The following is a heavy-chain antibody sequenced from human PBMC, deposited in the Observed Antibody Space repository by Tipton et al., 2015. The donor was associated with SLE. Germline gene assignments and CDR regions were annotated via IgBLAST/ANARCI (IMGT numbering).Heavy chain of an antibody. V-gene: IGHV4-31*03. D-gene: IGHD3-22*01. CDR2: IYRSGAT. CDR1: GGSISSGGYY. Sequence: TLSLTCTVSGGSISSGGYYWTWIRQHPGTGLEWIGYIYRSGATYYNPSLKGRLSMSLDTSKNQLSLQLSSVTSADTAVYYCARYFYDSSGVCLFDLWGQGTLVTVSS. CDR3: ARYFYDSSGVCLFDL. J-gene: IGHJ4*02.